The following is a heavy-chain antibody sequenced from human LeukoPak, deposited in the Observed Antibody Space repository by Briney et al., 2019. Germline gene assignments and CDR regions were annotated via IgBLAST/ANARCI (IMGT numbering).Heavy chain of an antibody. J-gene: IGHJ6*02. D-gene: IGHD4-17*01. CDR2: TRTKAKDYTT. CDR3: ARGPTVTFNYHYGMDV. V-gene: IGHV3-72*01. Sequence: GGSLRLSCATSGFTFSDHYMDWVRQAPGKGLEWVARTRTKAKDYTTEYAASVRGRFTVSRDESMHSLYLQMNSLKTEDTAVYYCARGPTVTFNYHYGMDVWGQGTTVTVSS. CDR1: GFTFSDHY.